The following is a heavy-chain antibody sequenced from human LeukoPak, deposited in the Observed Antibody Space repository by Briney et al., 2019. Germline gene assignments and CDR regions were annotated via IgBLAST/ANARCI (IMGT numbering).Heavy chain of an antibody. J-gene: IGHJ4*02. CDR3: ARDRAVVVAATDY. D-gene: IGHD2-15*01. Sequence: ASVKVSCKASGYTFTTYGISWVRQAPGQGLEWMGWISPYNGNTNYAHKLQGRVTMPTDTSTTTAYMQLRSLRSDATAVYYCARDRAVVVAATDYWGQGTLVTVSS. V-gene: IGHV1-18*01. CDR2: ISPYNGNT. CDR1: GYTFTTYG.